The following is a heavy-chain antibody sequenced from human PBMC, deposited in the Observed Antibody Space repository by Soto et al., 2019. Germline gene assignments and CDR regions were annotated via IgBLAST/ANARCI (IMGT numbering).Heavy chain of an antibody. CDR2: IIPIFGTA. J-gene: IGHJ6*02. V-gene: IGHV1-69*06. Sequence: QVQLVQSGAEVKKPGSSVKVSCKASGGTFSSYAISWVRQAPGQGLEWMGGIIPIFGTANYAQKFQGRVTSTADKSTSTAYMELSSLRSEDTAVYYCAGTVTTVTYYYSYHGMDVWGQGTTVTVSS. CDR3: AGTVTTVTYYYSYHGMDV. CDR1: GGTFSSYA. D-gene: IGHD4-4*01.